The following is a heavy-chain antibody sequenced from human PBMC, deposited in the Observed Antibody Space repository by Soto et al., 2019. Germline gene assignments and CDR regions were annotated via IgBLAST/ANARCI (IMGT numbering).Heavy chain of an antibody. J-gene: IGHJ4*02. CDR3: ARDQTLCGYGMVY. V-gene: IGHV3-48*03. CDR2: ISSSGSTI. Sequence: GGSLRLSCAASGFTFSSYEMNWVRQAPGKGLEWVSYISSSGSTIYYADSVKGRFTISRDNAKNSLYLQMNSLRAEDTAVYYCARDQTLCGYGMVYWGQGALVTVSS. D-gene: IGHD5-12*01. CDR1: GFTFSSYE.